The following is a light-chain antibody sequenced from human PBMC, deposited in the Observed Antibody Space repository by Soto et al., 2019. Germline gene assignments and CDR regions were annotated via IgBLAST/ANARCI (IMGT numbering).Light chain of an antibody. V-gene: IGKV3-20*01. CDR3: HHYGSSLPDT. CDR2: SAS. J-gene: IGKJ2*01. CDR1: QSISSNF. Sequence: VLTQSPGTLSLSPGERGTLSCRASQSISSNFLAWYQQKPGLAPRLLIFSASKRAPGIPDRFSGSASGTDNFSGSAFGTDFTLTISRLEHEDFAVYYCHHYGSSLPDTFGQGTKLEIK.